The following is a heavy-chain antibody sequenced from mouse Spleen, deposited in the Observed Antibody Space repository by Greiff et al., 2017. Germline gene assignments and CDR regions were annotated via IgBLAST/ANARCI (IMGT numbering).Heavy chain of an antibody. V-gene: IGHV5-6*01. Sequence: EVKLVESGGDLVKPGGSLKLSCAASGFTFSSYGMSWVRQTPDKRLEWVATISSGGSYTYYPDSVKGRFTISRDNAKNTLYLQMTSLKSEDTAMYYCARPLDYFGYWGQGTTLTVSS. CDR1: GFTFSSYG. D-gene: IGHD3-3*01. J-gene: IGHJ2*01. CDR2: ISSGGSYT. CDR3: ARPLDYFGY.